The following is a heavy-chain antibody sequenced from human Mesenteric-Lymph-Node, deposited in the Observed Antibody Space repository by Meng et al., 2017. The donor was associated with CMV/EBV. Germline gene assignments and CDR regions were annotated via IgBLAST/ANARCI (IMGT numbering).Heavy chain of an antibody. CDR2: ISWNSGSI. CDR1: GFTFDDYA. J-gene: IGHJ6*02. D-gene: IGHD4-11*01. V-gene: IGHV3-9*01. Sequence: SLKISCAASGFTFDDYAMHWVRQAPGKGLEWVSGISWNSGSIGYADSVKGRFTISRDNAKNSLYLQMNSLRAEDTAVYYCATTERTTVTTRASYGMDVWGQGTTVTVSS. CDR3: ATTERTTVTTRASYGMDV.